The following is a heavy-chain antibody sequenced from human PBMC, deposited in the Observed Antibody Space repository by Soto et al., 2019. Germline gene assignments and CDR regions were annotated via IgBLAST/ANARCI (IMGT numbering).Heavy chain of an antibody. J-gene: IGHJ4*02. Sequence: GGSLRLSRAASDFTFAGHGRSGVRQAPGKGPEWVSTISPEGFNTHFADSVRGRFTISRDNSRNTVDLHMSSLRAEDTAIYYCVSWVSAHFGYWGQGTPVTVSS. V-gene: IGHV3-23*01. CDR2: ISPEGFNT. D-gene: IGHD2-8*01. CDR3: VSWVSAHFGY. CDR1: DFTFAGHG.